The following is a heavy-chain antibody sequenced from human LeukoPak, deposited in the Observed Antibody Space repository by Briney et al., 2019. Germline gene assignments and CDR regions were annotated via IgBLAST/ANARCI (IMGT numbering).Heavy chain of an antibody. CDR3: AKWYCSGGSCPN. CDR2: ISGSGGST. J-gene: IGHJ4*02. D-gene: IGHD2-15*01. V-gene: IGHV3-23*01. CDR1: GFTFSSYA. Sequence: PGGSLRLSCAASGFTFSSYAMSWVRQAPGKGLGWVSAISGSGGSTYYADSVKGRFTISRDNSKNTLYLQMNSLRAEDTAVYYCAKWYCSGGSCPNWGQGTLVTVSS.